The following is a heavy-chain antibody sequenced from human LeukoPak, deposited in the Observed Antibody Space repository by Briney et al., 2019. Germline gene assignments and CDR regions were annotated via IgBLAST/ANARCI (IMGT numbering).Heavy chain of an antibody. CDR1: GFTFSSYS. Sequence: GGSLRLSCAACGFTFSSYSMNWVRQAPGKGLEWVSSISSSSSYIYYADSVKGRFTISRDNAKNSLYLQMNSLRAEDTAVYYCARDGHTAMVRGWFDPWGQGTLVTVSS. V-gene: IGHV3-21*01. CDR2: ISSSSSYI. CDR3: ARDGHTAMVRGWFDP. J-gene: IGHJ5*02. D-gene: IGHD5-18*01.